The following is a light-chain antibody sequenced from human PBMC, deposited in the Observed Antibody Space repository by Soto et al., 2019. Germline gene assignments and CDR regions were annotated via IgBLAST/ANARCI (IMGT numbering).Light chain of an antibody. Sequence: IHMSQSPSTLSASXGDRVTISCRDSYSITTFLAWYHEKPGXAPHIFXYDASKLEQVGPSRLSGGGSGTAFTRPISSRQPDDFATYYRQHYNSYSEAFGQGTKVDI. CDR1: YSITTF. J-gene: IGKJ1*01. CDR2: DAS. CDR3: QHYNSYSEA. V-gene: IGKV1-5*01.